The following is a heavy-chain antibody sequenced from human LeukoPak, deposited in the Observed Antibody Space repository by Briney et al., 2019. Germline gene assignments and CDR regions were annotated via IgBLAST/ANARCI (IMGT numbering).Heavy chain of an antibody. Sequence: SQTLSLTCAISGDSVSSNSAAWNWIRQSPPRGREWLGRTYYRSKWYNDYAVSVKSRITIKPDTSKNQFSLQLNSVTPEDTAIYYCARIVGGSPDYWGLGTLVTVSS. CDR3: ARIVGGSPDY. J-gene: IGHJ4*02. CDR2: TYYRSKWYN. D-gene: IGHD2-15*01. V-gene: IGHV6-1*01. CDR1: GDSVSSNSAA.